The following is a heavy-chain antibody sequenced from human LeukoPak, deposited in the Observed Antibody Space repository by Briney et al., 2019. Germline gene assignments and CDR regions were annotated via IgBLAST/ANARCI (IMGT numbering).Heavy chain of an antibody. CDR3: ARGYYDFPF. CDR1: GYSFTSYY. D-gene: IGHD3-3*01. Sequence: ASVKCSCKASGYSFTSYYMQWVRQAPGQGLEWMGIINPIGGSTTYAQNFQGRVTMTRDTSTSTVYMDLTSLRSEDTAVYYCARGYYDFPFWCQGTLVTVSS. V-gene: IGHV1-46*01. CDR2: INPIGGST. J-gene: IGHJ4*02.